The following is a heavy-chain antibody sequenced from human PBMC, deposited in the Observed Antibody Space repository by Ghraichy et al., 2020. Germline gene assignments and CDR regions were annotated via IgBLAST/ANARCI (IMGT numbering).Heavy chain of an antibody. D-gene: IGHD3-22*01. J-gene: IGHJ3*02. CDR3: AHCSLYDTFDAFDI. Sequence: SGPTLVKPTQTLTLTCTLSGFSLSTSGVGVGWIRQPPGKALEWLALIYWNNDYRYSPSLKSRLTITKDTSKNQVVLTMTNMDPLDTATYYCAHCSLYDTFDAFDIWGQGTVVTVSS. CDR1: GFSLSTSGVG. CDR2: IYWNNDY. V-gene: IGHV2-5*01.